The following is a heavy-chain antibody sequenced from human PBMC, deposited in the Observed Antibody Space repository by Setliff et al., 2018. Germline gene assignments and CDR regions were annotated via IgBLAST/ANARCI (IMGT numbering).Heavy chain of an antibody. V-gene: IGHV1-18*01. Sequence: ASVNVSCKTSGYSFINYGLSWMRQAPGQGLEWVGWISGYNGNTDYAQNLQGRVTMTIDTSTSTAYMELRSLRSDDTAVYYCARVPRLEWLLPTFDSWGQGTLVTVSS. CDR3: ARVPRLEWLLPTFDS. J-gene: IGHJ4*02. D-gene: IGHD3-3*01. CDR2: ISGYNGNT. CDR1: GYSFINYG.